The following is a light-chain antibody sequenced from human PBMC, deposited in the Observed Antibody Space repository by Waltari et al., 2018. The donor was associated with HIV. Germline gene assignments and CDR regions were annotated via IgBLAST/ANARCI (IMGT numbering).Light chain of an antibody. CDR2: DGG. CDR1: KLGDQS. J-gene: IGLJ2*01. V-gene: IGLV3-21*04. CDR3: QVWDGSADQVV. Sequence: SYVLTQPPSVSVAPGKTARITCGEDKLGDQSVHWYQQKPGQAPVLVIYDGGARPSGIPERFSGSNSGNTATLTIRWVEAGDEADYYCQVWDGSADQVVFGGGTKLTVL.